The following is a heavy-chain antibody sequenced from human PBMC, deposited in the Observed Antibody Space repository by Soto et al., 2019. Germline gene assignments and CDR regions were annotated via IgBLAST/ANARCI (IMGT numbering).Heavy chain of an antibody. Sequence: EVQLVESGGGLVQPGGSLRLSCEASGFTFRNYDMHWVRQGTGKGLEWVSGISAAGDPDYADSVEGRFTISRENAQNSFFLQMNSLRVGDTAVYYCARTDRDXXXXXVWGXXTTV. CDR3: ARTDRDXXXXXV. CDR2: ISAAGDP. CDR1: GFTFRNYD. V-gene: IGHV3-13*05. J-gene: IGHJ6*02.